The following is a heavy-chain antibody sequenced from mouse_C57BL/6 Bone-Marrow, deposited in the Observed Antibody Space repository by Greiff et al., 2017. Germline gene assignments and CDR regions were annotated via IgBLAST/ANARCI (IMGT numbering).Heavy chain of an antibody. J-gene: IGHJ4*01. CDR2: IRSKSNNYAT. CDR3: VRASYYYAMDY. V-gene: IGHV10-1*01. Sequence: EVQLQESGGGLVQPKGSLKLSCAASGFSFNTYAMNWVSQAPGKGLEWVARIRSKSNNYATYYADSVKDRFTISRHDSESILYLQMNNLKTEDTAMYYCVRASYYYAMDYWGQGTSVTVSS. CDR1: GFSFNTYA.